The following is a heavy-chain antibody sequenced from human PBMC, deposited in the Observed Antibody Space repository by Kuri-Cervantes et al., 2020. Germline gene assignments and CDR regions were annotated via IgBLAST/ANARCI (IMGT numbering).Heavy chain of an antibody. V-gene: IGHV4-59*12. D-gene: IGHD4-17*01. CDR1: GGSISSYY. CDR2: IYYSGST. J-gene: IGHJ4*02. Sequence: SETLSLTCTVSGGSISSYYWSWIRQPPGKGLEWIGYIYYSGSTNYNPSLRSRVTISVDTSKNQFSLKLSSVTAADTAVYYCARVNYGDYERLGFDYWGQGTLVTVSS. CDR3: ARVNYGDYERLGFDY.